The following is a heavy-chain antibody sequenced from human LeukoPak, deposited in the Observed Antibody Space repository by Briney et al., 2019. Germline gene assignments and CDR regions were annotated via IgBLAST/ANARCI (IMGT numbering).Heavy chain of an antibody. CDR3: AKEGAVSVSMWFDH. V-gene: IGHV3-30*18. CDR1: GFTFSSYG. D-gene: IGHD2/OR15-2a*01. J-gene: IGHJ5*02. CDR2: ISSDGRIT. Sequence: PGGSLRLSCAASGFTFSSYGIHWVRQAPGKGLEWVAVISSDGRITYYADSVKGRFTISRDNSKSTMYVQMNSLRTEDTAVYYCAKEGAVSVSMWFDHWGQGDLVTVSS.